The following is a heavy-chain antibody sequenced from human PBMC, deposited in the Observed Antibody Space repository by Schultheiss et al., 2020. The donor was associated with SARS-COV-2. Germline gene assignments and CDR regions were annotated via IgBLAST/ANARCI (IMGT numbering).Heavy chain of an antibody. D-gene: IGHD6-13*01. CDR3: AREVYVWQLAIPHYYYGMDV. V-gene: IGHV3-23*01. J-gene: IGHJ6*02. Sequence: GGSLRLSCAASGFTFSNYAMAWVRQSPGKGLERVSAISPSSDKIFYADSVKGRFTISRDNPKNTLHLQMQSLRAEDTAVYYCAREVYVWQLAIPHYYYGMDVWGQGTTVTVSS. CDR2: ISPSSDKI. CDR1: GFTFSNYA.